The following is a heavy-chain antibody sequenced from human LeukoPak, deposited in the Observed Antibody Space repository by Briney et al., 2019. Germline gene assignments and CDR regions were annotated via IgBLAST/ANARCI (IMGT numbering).Heavy chain of an antibody. CDR3: ARGEYFYGSGNYYRFDY. J-gene: IGHJ4*02. Sequence: PSETLSLTCTVSGDSISIRGYYWSWIRQPPGKGLEWIGYIYYSGSTYSNPSLKSRLTISVDTSKNQFSLKLTSVTAADTAVYYCARGEYFYGSGNYYRFDYWGQGTLVTVSS. D-gene: IGHD3-10*01. V-gene: IGHV4-30-4*08. CDR1: GDSISIRGYY. CDR2: IYYSGST.